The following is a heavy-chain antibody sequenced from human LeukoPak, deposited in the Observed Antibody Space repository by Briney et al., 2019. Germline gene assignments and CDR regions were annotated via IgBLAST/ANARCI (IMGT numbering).Heavy chain of an antibody. J-gene: IGHJ5*02. CDR1: GYTFTSYG. V-gene: IGHV1-18*01. CDR2: ISAYNGNT. D-gene: IGHD3-10*01. CDR3: ARGYHRYYSGAGRGDNWFDP. Sequence: ASVKVSCKASGYTFTSYGISWVRQAPGQGLEWMGWISAYNGNTNYAQKLQGRVTITTDTSTSTAYMELRSLRSEDTAVYYCARGYHRYYSGAGRGDNWFDPWGQGTLVTVSS.